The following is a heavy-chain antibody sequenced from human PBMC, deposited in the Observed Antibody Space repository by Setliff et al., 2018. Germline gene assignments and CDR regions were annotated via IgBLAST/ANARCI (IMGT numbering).Heavy chain of an antibody. CDR1: GGSISPYF. CDR3: VRGRIRGSCSGPSCTYDAFDI. CDR2: IYHSGSS. Sequence: SETLSLTCTVSGGSISPYFWSWTRQPPGKGLEWIGYIYHSGSSYYNPSLKSRVTISVDTSKNQFSLILSSVTAADTAVYYCVRGRIRGSCSGPSCTYDAFDIWGQGTTVTVSS. J-gene: IGHJ3*02. V-gene: IGHV4-59*12. D-gene: IGHD2-2*01.